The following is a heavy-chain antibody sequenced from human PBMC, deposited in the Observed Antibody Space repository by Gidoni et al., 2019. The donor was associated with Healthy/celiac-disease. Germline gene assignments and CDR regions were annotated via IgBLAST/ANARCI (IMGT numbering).Heavy chain of an antibody. J-gene: IGHJ3*02. CDR1: GFTFSSYA. V-gene: IGHV3-23*01. CDR3: AKDRRSGYYYGGAFDI. Sequence: EVQLLESGGGLVQPGGSLRLSCEASGFTFSSYAMSWVRQAPGKGLEWVSAISGSGGSTYYADSVKGRFTISRDNSKNTLYLQMNSLRAEDTAVYYCAKDRRSGYYYGGAFDIWGQGTMVTVSS. D-gene: IGHD3-22*01. CDR2: ISGSGGST.